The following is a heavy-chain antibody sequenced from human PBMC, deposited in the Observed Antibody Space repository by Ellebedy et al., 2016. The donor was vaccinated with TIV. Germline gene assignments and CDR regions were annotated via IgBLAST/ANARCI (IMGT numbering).Heavy chain of an antibody. J-gene: IGHJ4*02. CDR1: GYTFTSYY. CDR3: ARGDNDYDDSSGYYYTY. V-gene: IGHV1-46*01. CDR2: INPTTGNS. Sequence: ASVKVSCKASGYTFTSYYFYWVRQDPGQGLEWMGIINPTTGNSNYAQKFQGRVTMTRDTSTSTVYMGLSSLRSEDTAVYYCARGDNDYDDSSGYYYTYWGQGTLVTVSS. D-gene: IGHD3-22*01.